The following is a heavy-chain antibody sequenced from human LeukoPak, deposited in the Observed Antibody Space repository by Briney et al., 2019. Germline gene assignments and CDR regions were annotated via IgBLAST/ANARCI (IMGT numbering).Heavy chain of an antibody. CDR1: GFTFSSYE. Sequence: GGSLRLSCAASGFTFSSYEMNWVRQAPGKGLEWVSYISSSGSTIYYADSVKGRFTISRDNAKNSLYLQMNSLRAEDTAVYYCARGWDIVVAPAAPPGYWGQGTLVTVSS. D-gene: IGHD2-2*01. CDR2: ISSSGSTI. V-gene: IGHV3-48*03. J-gene: IGHJ4*02. CDR3: ARGWDIVVAPAAPPGY.